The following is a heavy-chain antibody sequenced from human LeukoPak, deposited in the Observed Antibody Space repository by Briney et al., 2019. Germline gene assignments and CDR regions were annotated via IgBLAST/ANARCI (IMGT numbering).Heavy chain of an antibody. Sequence: SGPTLVKPTQTLTLTCSFSGFSLTTSGVGVGWIRQPPGKALEWLALFYWDDDKRYGPSLKNRVTITKDTSKNKVVLKMTNMDPVDTATYYCARRVTTIVWLDYWGQGIMVTVSS. CDR3: ARRVTTIVWLDY. D-gene: IGHD4-17*01. J-gene: IGHJ4*02. V-gene: IGHV2-5*05. CDR1: GFSLTTSGVG. CDR2: FYWDDDK.